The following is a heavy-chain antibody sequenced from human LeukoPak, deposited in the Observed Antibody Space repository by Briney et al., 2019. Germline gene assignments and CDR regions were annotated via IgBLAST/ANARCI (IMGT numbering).Heavy chain of an antibody. CDR2: IHPSGCST. D-gene: IGHD4-17*01. Sequence: ASVKVSCKASGYTFTSYYMHWVRQAPGQGLDWMGIIHPSGCSTSYAQKFQGRVTMTRDTSTSTVYMELSSLRSEDTAVYYCARAHLHYGDSIHDLDYWGQGTLVTVSS. CDR1: GYTFTSYY. J-gene: IGHJ4*02. V-gene: IGHV1-46*01. CDR3: ARAHLHYGDSIHDLDY.